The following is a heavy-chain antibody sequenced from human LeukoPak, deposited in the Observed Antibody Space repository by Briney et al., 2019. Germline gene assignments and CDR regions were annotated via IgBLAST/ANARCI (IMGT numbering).Heavy chain of an antibody. CDR3: AREYCSGGSCEVGDYYGMDV. Sequence: NPSETLSLTCTVSGGSISSYYWSWIRQPPGKGLEWIGYIYYSGSTYYNPSLKSRVTISVDTSKNQFSLKLSSVTAADTAVYYCAREYCSGGSCEVGDYYGMDVWGQGTTVTVSS. J-gene: IGHJ6*02. D-gene: IGHD2-15*01. V-gene: IGHV4-59*12. CDR2: IYYSGST. CDR1: GGSISSYY.